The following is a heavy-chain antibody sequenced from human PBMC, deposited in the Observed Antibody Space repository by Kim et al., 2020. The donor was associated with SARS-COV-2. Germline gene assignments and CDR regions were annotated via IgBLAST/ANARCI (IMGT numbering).Heavy chain of an antibody. CDR2: IWYDGNNK. D-gene: IGHD3-9*01. Sequence: LSLTCAASGFSFSTFGMHWVRQAPGKGLEWVAVIWYDGNNKYYADSVKGRFTISRDKSKNTLYLQMNSLRAEDTAVYYCARAGADWGVDYWGQGTLV. V-gene: IGHV3-33*01. CDR3: ARAGADWGVDY. CDR1: GFSFSTFG. J-gene: IGHJ4*02.